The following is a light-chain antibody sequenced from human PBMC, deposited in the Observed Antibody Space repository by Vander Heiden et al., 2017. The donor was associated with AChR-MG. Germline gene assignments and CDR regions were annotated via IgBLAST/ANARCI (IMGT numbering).Light chain of an antibody. Sequence: EIVMTQSPATLSVSPGKRVPLSCRGSQSVSSNLAWYQHKPGQAPRLLIQGASMRASGVPARFSGSGSGTEFTLNISSLQSEDFAVYYCQQDNGWPLTFGGGTKVEI. CDR1: QSVSSN. CDR2: GAS. CDR3: QQDNGWPLT. V-gene: IGKV3D-15*01. J-gene: IGKJ4*01.